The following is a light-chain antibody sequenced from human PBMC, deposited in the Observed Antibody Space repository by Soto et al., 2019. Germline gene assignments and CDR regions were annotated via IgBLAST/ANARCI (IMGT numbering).Light chain of an antibody. CDR2: GAS. CDR1: QRFNSIY. Sequence: SVFTQPKGTLSLSPVERGTLSCSPSQRFNSIYLAWDQQKPGQAPRLLIYGASSRATGIPDRFSGSGSGTDFTLTISRLEPEDFAVYYCQQRSNWPLTFGGGTKVDI. V-gene: IGKV3D-20*02. CDR3: QQRSNWPLT. J-gene: IGKJ4*01.